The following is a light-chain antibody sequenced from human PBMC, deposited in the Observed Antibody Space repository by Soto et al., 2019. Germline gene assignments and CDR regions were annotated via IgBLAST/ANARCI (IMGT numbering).Light chain of an antibody. V-gene: IGKV2-30*01. CDR3: MQGTHWPTRT. Sequence: DVVMTQSPLSLPVTLGQPASISCRSSQSLVYSDGNTYLNWFQQRPGQSPRRLIYKVSNRDSGVPDRFSGSWSGTDFTLKISRVEAEDVGVYYCMQGTHWPTRTFGQGTKVEIK. CDR1: QSLVYSDGNTY. J-gene: IGKJ1*01. CDR2: KVS.